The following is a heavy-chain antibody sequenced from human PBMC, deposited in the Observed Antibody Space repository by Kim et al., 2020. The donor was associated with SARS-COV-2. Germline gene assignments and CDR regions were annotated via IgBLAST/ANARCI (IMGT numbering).Heavy chain of an antibody. CDR2: IYYSGST. J-gene: IGHJ4*02. D-gene: IGHD3-3*01. CDR1: GGSISSGGYY. Sequence: SETLSLTCTVSGGSISSGGYYWSWIRQHPGKGLEWIGYIYYSGSTYYNPSLKSRVTISVDTSKNQFSLKLSAVTAADTAVYYCARAITIFGVVISYFDYWGQGTLVTVCS. V-gene: IGHV4-31*03. CDR3: ARAITIFGVVISYFDY.